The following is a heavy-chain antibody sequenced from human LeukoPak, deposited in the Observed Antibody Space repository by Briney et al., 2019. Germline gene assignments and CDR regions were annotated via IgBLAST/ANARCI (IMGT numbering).Heavy chain of an antibody. Sequence: GGSLRLSCAASGFTFSDYYMSWIRQAPGKGLEWVSYISSSGSTIYYADSVKGRFTISRDNAKNSLYLQMNSLRAEDTAVYYCAREPDLYCSGGSCYRHHFDYWGQGTLVTVSS. D-gene: IGHD2-15*01. CDR3: AREPDLYCSGGSCYRHHFDY. CDR2: ISSSGSTI. CDR1: GFTFSDYY. V-gene: IGHV3-11*01. J-gene: IGHJ4*02.